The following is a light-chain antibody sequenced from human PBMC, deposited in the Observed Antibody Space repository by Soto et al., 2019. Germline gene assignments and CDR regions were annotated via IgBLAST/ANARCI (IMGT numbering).Light chain of an antibody. CDR2: AAS. V-gene: IGKV1-9*01. Sequence: DIQLTQSPSFLSASVGDRVTIACRASQGISSYLAWYQQKPGKAPKLLIYAASTLQSGVPSRFSGSGSGTEFTLTISNLQPEDSATYYCQQLNSYPRTFGQGTKVELK. CDR1: QGISSY. J-gene: IGKJ1*01. CDR3: QQLNSYPRT.